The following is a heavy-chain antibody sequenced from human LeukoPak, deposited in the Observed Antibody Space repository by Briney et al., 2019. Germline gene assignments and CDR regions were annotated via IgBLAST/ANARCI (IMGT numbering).Heavy chain of an antibody. D-gene: IGHD5-12*01. CDR2: ISSSSSYI. CDR3: AKTMGGDSGYDSPSDY. V-gene: IGHV3-21*04. J-gene: IGHJ4*02. CDR1: GFTFSSYS. Sequence: GGSLRLSCAASGFTFSSYSMNWVRQAPGKGLEWVSSISSSSSYIYYADSVKGRFTISRDNAKNSLYLQMNSLRAEDTAVYYCAKTMGGDSGYDSPSDYWGQGTLVTVSS.